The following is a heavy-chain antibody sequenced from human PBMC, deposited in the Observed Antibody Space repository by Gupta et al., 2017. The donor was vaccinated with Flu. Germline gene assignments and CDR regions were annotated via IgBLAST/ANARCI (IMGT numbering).Heavy chain of an antibody. CDR1: GGSINNDNYY. CDR3: ARDKGISMARGVRRGNWFDP. V-gene: IGHV4-61*02. Sequence: QVQLQESGLGLVRPSQTLSLTCTVSGGSINNDNYYWSWIRQPAGKGLEWIGRIHASGSTNYNPSLKTRVTVSVDTSKSQFSLSLKSVTAADTAVYYCARDKGISMARGVRRGNWFDPWGQGTLVTVSS. J-gene: IGHJ5*02. CDR2: IHASGST. D-gene: IGHD3-10*01.